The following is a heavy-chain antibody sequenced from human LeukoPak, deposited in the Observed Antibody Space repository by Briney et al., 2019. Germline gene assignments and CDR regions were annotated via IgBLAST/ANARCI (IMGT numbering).Heavy chain of an antibody. J-gene: IGHJ4*02. CDR3: ATDGGPAYSSSWYLY. V-gene: IGHV3-48*03. D-gene: IGHD6-13*01. CDR1: GFTFSSYE. Sequence: GGSLRLSCAASGFTFSSYEMNWVRQAPGKGLEWVSSISSSGSTIYYADSVKGRFTISRDNAKNSLYLQMNSLRAEDTAVYYCATDGGPAYSSSWYLYWGQGSLVTVSS. CDR2: ISSSGSTI.